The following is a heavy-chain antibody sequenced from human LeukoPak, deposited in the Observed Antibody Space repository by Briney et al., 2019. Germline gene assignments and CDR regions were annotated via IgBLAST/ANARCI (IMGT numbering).Heavy chain of an antibody. Sequence: SETLSLTCTVSGGSITITNYYWGWIRQPPGKGLEWVGNIYHDGSTYYNPSLKSRVSISVDTSKNQFSLKLTSVTAADTAVYYCARLSAAGPKYFDYWGQGTLVTVSS. D-gene: IGHD6-13*01. CDR1: GGSITITNYY. CDR3: ARLSAAGPKYFDY. J-gene: IGHJ4*02. CDR2: IYHDGST. V-gene: IGHV4-39*07.